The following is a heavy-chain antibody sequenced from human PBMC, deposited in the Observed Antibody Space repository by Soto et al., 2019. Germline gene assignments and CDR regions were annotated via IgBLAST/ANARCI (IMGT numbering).Heavy chain of an antibody. Sequence: SETLSLTCSFPGDSISNYYWSWIRQPPGKGLEWMGYIYYSASTNYKPSLNYNPSLKSRVTISLDTSQNQFSLKLSSVTAADTAVFYCAKTMVRGVIIKTSIWFDPWGQGTLVTVS. V-gene: IGHV4-59*08. CDR2: IYYSAST. CDR1: GDSISNYY. D-gene: IGHD3-10*01. CDR3: AKTMVRGVIIKTSIWFDP. J-gene: IGHJ5*02.